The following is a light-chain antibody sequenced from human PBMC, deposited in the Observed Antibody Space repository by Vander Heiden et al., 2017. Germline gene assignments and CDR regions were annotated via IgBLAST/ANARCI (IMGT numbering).Light chain of an antibody. CDR1: QGLSDH. CDR3: QQYDKCPLT. J-gene: IGKJ1*01. Sequence: EIEMTQSPSSLSASPGDRATVTCQASQGLSDHLNWYQQKPGQAPKLLIHDASTRAAGVPARFSGSGSGTEFTLTISGLQSEDFAIYFCQQYDKCPLTFGQGTRVEIK. CDR2: DAS. V-gene: IGKV3-15*01.